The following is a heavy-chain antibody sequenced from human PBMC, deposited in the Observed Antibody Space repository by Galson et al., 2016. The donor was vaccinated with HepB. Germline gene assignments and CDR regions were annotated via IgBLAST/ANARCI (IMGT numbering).Heavy chain of an antibody. D-gene: IGHD3-9*01. Sequence: SLRLSCAASGFTVSNNYMTWVRQSPGKGLEWVSVLYRVGSRYYANSVKGRFTISRDDSKNTLYLQMDSLRVEDTAVYYCARGHDETGYLPAFDKWGQGTLVTVSS. CDR3: ARGHDETGYLPAFDK. CDR1: GFTVSNNY. J-gene: IGHJ4*02. CDR2: LYRVGSR. V-gene: IGHV3-53*01.